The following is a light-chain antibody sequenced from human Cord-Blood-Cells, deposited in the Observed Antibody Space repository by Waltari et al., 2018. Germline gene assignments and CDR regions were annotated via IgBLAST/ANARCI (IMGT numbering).Light chain of an antibody. CDR2: LGS. Sequence: DIVMTQSPLSLPVTPGEPASISCRSSQSLLHSNGYNYLDWYLQKPGQSPQLLIYLGSNRASGVPDRFSGSGSGTDFTLNISRVEAEDVGVYYCMQALQTPRTFGQGNKLEIK. V-gene: IGKV2-28*01. CDR1: QSLLHSNGYNY. CDR3: MQALQTPRT. J-gene: IGKJ2*01.